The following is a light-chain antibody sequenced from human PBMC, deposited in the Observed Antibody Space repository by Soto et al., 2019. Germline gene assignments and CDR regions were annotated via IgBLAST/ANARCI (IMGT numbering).Light chain of an antibody. CDR2: DVS. CDR1: SSDVGGYNY. J-gene: IGLJ1*01. Sequence: QSVLTQPASVSGSPGQSIAISCTGTSSDVGGYNYVSWYQQHPGKAPKLILCDVSNRPSGVSDRFSGSKSGNTASLTISGLRTEDEADYYCSSYTTSSTYVFGTGTKLTVL. CDR3: SSYTTSSTYV. V-gene: IGLV2-14*01.